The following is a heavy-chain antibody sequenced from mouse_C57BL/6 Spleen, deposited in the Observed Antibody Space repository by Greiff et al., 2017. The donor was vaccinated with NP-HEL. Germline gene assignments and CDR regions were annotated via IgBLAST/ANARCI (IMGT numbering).Heavy chain of an antibody. CDR3: TRKDDGYYVRAMDY. V-gene: IGHV1-15*01. J-gene: IGHJ4*01. CDR1: GYTFTDYE. D-gene: IGHD2-3*01. Sequence: QVQLQQSGAELVRPGASVTLSCKASGYTFTDYEMHWVKQTPVHGLEWIGAIDPETGGTAYNQKFKGKAILTADKSSSTAYMELRSRTSEDSAVYYCTRKDDGYYVRAMDYWGQGTSVTVSS. CDR2: IDPETGGT.